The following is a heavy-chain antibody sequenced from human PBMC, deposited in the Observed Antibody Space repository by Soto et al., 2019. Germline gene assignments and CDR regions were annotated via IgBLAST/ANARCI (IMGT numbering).Heavy chain of an antibody. CDR3: AAERLWTEGFYGVDV. Sequence: GASVKVSCKPSGLTFADSAIHWVRQARGQRLEWIGWIVVDSENTRYAQKFQERVTITRDMSTTTAYLELSSLRSEDTAVYYCAAERLWTEGFYGVDVWG. CDR1: GLTFADSA. V-gene: IGHV1-58*02. D-gene: IGHD3-3*01. CDR2: IVVDSENT. J-gene: IGHJ6*02.